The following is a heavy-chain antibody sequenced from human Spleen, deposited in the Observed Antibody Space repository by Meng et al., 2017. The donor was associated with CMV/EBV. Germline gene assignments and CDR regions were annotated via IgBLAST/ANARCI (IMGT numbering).Heavy chain of an antibody. CDR2: SRNKANSYST. D-gene: IGHD2/OR15-2a*01. J-gene: IGHJ6*02. V-gene: IGHV3-72*01. CDR3: AIALEFPFDV. Sequence: GESLKISCAASGFTFSDHYMDWVRQAPGKGLEWVGRSRNKANSYSTEYAASVTGRFTISRDDSKNSLYLQMNSLKTEDTAVYYCAIALEFPFDVWGQGTTVTVSS. CDR1: GFTFSDHY.